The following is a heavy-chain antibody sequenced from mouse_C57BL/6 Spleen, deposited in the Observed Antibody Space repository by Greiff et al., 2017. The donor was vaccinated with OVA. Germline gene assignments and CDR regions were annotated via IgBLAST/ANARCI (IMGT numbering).Heavy chain of an antibody. CDR3: AREGRGYGTWFAY. J-gene: IGHJ3*01. Sequence: EVQGVESGPELVKPGASVKIPCKASGYTFTDYNMDWVKQSHGKSLEWIGDINPNNGGTIYNQKFKGKATLTVDKSSSTAYMELRSLTSEDTAVYYCAREGRGYGTWFAYWGQGTLVTVSA. D-gene: IGHD2-2*01. CDR1: GYTFTDYN. CDR2: INPNNGGT. V-gene: IGHV1-18*01.